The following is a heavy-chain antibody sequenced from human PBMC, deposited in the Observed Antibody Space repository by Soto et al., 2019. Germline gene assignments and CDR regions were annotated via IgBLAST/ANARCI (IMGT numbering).Heavy chain of an antibody. Sequence: EGQLLESGGGLVQPGGSLRLSCAASGFTFSDYAMSWVRQGPGKELEWASGISGVGGSTYYPDSVKGRFTISRDNSKNKVSLQMNNLTADDTGVYYCAKQRVGSSWYRDFDLWGQGTLVTVSS. CDR3: AKQRVGSSWYRDFDL. J-gene: IGHJ4*02. V-gene: IGHV3-23*01. CDR2: ISGVGGST. D-gene: IGHD6-13*01. CDR1: GFTFSDYA.